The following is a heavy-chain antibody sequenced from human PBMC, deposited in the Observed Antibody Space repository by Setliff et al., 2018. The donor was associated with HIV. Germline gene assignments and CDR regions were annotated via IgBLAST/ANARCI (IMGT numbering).Heavy chain of an antibody. Sequence: ASVKVSCKTSGYTFTNYYMHWMRQAPGQGLEWMGVVNTVGGGASDAQKFQGRLTVTRDTSTSTVYMELSSLRSEDTAVYYCAREGQVVVTAKGLDYWGLGTLVTVSS. J-gene: IGHJ4*02. D-gene: IGHD2-15*01. CDR2: VNTVGGGA. V-gene: IGHV1-46*01. CDR1: GYTFTNYY. CDR3: AREGQVVVTAKGLDY.